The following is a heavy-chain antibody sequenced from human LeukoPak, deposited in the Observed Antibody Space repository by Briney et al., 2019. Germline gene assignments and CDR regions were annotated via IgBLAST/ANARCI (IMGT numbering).Heavy chain of an antibody. V-gene: IGHV3-30-3*02. J-gene: IGHJ6*03. D-gene: IGHD7-27*01. CDR3: AKTGAGYYYMDV. CDR2: ISYDGSNK. CDR1: GFTFSSYA. Sequence: PGGSLRLSCAASGFTFSSYAMHWVRQAPGKGLEWVAVISYDGSNKYYADSVKGRFTISRDNSKNTLYLQMNTLTAEDTAVYYCAKTGAGYYYMDVWGKGTTVIVSS.